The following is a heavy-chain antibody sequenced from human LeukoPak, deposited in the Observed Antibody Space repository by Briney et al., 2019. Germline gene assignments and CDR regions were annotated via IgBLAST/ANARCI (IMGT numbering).Heavy chain of an antibody. CDR1: GFTFDDYG. J-gene: IGHJ3*02. Sequence: GGSLRLSCAASGFTFDDYGMSWVRQAPGKGLEWVSGINWNGGSTGYADSVKGRFTISRDNAKNSLYLQMNSLRAEDTAVYYCAKGSWTRYDFWSGHGDAFDIWGQGTMVTVSS. D-gene: IGHD3-3*01. V-gene: IGHV3-20*04. CDR3: AKGSWTRYDFWSGHGDAFDI. CDR2: INWNGGST.